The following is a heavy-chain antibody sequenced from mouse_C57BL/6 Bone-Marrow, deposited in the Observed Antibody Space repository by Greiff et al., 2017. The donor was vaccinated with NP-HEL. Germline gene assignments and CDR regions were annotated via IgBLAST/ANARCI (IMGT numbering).Heavy chain of an antibody. CDR1: GYTFTSYW. D-gene: IGHD2-4*01. Sequence: QVQLQQPGAELVKPGASVKMSCKASGYTFTSYWITWVKQRPGQGLEWIGDIYPGSGSTNYNEKFKSKATLTVDTSSSTAYMQLSSLTSEDSAVYYCAREDGLYDYAFAYWGQGTLVTVSA. CDR3: AREDGLYDYAFAY. J-gene: IGHJ3*01. V-gene: IGHV1-55*01. CDR2: IYPGSGST.